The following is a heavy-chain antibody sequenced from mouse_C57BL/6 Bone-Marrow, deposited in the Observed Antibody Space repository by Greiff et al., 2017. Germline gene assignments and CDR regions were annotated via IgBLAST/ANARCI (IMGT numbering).Heavy chain of an antibody. D-gene: IGHD2-3*01. CDR1: GFSLTSYG. CDR3: AKWGIFDGYYDYYAMDY. J-gene: IGHJ4*01. Sequence: QVQLQQSGPGLVQPSQSLSITCTVSGFSLTSYGVHWVRQSPGKGLEWLGVIWRGGSTDYNAAFMSRLSLTKDNSKSQVFFKIISQQADDPAIYYCAKWGIFDGYYDYYAMDYWGQGTSVTVSS. CDR2: IWRGGST. V-gene: IGHV2-5*01.